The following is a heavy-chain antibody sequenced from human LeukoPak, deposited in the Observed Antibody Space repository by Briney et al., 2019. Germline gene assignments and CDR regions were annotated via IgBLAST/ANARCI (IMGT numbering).Heavy chain of an antibody. D-gene: IGHD3-9*01. Sequence: SETLSLTCTVSGGSISSYYWSWIRQPAGKGLEWIGPIYTSGSTNYNPSLKSRVTISVDTSKNQFSLKLSSVTAADTAVYYCARVPLYDILTGYYPYYFDYWGQGTLVTVSS. CDR3: ARVPLYDILTGYYPYYFDY. V-gene: IGHV4-4*07. CDR2: IYTSGST. J-gene: IGHJ4*02. CDR1: GGSISSYY.